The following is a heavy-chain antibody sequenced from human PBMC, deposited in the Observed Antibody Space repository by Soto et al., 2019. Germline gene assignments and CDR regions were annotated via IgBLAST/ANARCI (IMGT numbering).Heavy chain of an antibody. D-gene: IGHD2-15*01. CDR3: GSSREEQLLLDY. CDR1: GFTFSSYD. Sequence: GGSLRLSCAASGFTFSSYDMHWVRQATGKGLEWVSAIGTAGDTYYPGSVKGRFTISRENAKNSLYLQMNSLRAEDTAVYYCGSSREEQLLLDYWGQGTLVTVSS. J-gene: IGHJ4*02. V-gene: IGHV3-13*01. CDR2: IGTAGDT.